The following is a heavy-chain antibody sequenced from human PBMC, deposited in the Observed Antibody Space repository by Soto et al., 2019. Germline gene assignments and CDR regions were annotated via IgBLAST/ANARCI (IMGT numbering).Heavy chain of an antibody. Sequence: HGESLKISCKGSGYSFTSYWIGWVRQMPGKGLEWMGIIYPGDSDTRYSPSFQGQVTISADKSISTAYLQWSSLKASDTAMYYCARHGYCSGWASPYYYYGMDVWGQGTTVTVPS. CDR3: ARHGYCSGWASPYYYYGMDV. V-gene: IGHV5-51*01. CDR1: GYSFTSYW. CDR2: IYPGDSDT. J-gene: IGHJ6*02. D-gene: IGHD6-19*01.